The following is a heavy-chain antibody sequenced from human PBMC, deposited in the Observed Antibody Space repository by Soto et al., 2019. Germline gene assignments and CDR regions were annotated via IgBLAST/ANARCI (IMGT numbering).Heavy chain of an antibody. V-gene: IGHV4-59*01. D-gene: IGHD6-6*01. CDR3: ARGVGQLVDRWFDP. J-gene: IGHJ5*02. CDR2: IYYSGST. CDR1: GGSISSYY. Sequence: PSETLSLTCTVSGGSISSYYWSWIRQPPGKGLEWIGYIYYSGSTNYNPSLKSRVTISVDTSKNQFSLKLSSVTAADTAVYYCARGVGQLVDRWFDPWGQGTPVTVSS.